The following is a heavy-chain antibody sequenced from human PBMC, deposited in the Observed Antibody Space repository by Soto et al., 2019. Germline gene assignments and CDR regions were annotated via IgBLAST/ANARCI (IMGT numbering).Heavy chain of an antibody. D-gene: IGHD6-13*01. CDR3: ARDASIAAAGTLDY. CDR2: ISYDGSNK. Sequence: PGGFLRLSCAASGFTFSSHAMHWVRQAPGKGLEWVAVISYDGSNKYYADSVKGRFTISRDNSKNTLYLQMNSLRAEDTAVYYCARDASIAAAGTLDYWGQGTLVTVSS. CDR1: GFTFSSHA. J-gene: IGHJ4*02. V-gene: IGHV3-30-3*01.